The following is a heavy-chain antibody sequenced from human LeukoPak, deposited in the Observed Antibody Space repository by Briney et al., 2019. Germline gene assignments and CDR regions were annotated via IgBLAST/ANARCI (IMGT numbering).Heavy chain of an antibody. CDR3: ARDRGAYYDSSGYYRYYYYMDV. CDR1: GYTFTSYA. CDR2: INTNTGNP. D-gene: IGHD3-22*01. J-gene: IGHJ6*03. V-gene: IGHV7-4-1*02. Sequence: ASVKVSCKASGYTFTSYAMNWVRQAPGQGLEWMGWINTNTGNPTYAQGFTGRFVFSLDTSVSTAYLQISSLKAEDTAVYYCARDRGAYYDSSGYYRYYYYMDVWGKGTTVTVSS.